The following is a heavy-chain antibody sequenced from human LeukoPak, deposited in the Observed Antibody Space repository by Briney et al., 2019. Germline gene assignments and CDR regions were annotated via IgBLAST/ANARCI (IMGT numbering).Heavy chain of an antibody. CDR3: ARGASNYGDYRY. Sequence: SQTLSLTCTVSGGSISSGGYYWSWIRQHPGKGLEWIGNIYYSGSTYYNPSLKSRVTISVDTSKNQFSLKLSSVTAADTAVYYCARGASNYGDYRYWGQGTLVTVSS. CDR2: IYYSGST. D-gene: IGHD4-17*01. CDR1: GGSISSGGYY. V-gene: IGHV4-31*03. J-gene: IGHJ4*02.